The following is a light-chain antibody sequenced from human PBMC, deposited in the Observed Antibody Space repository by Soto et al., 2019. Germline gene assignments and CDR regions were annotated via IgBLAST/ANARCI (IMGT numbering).Light chain of an antibody. V-gene: IGKV3-20*01. CDR2: GAS. CDR3: QQYGSSPMYT. Sequence: EIVLTQSPGTLSLSPGERATLSCRASQSVSSSYFAWYQQKPGQAPRLLIYGASSRATGIPDRFSGSGSGTDFTLTMSRLEPEVLAVYYCQQYGSSPMYTFGQGPKLEIK. J-gene: IGKJ2*01. CDR1: QSVSSSY.